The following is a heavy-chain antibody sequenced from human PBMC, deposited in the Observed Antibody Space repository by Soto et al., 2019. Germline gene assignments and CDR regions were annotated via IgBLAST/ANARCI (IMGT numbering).Heavy chain of an antibody. Sequence: GGSLRLSCAASGFTFSSYSMNWVRQAPGKGLEWVSSISSSSSYIYYADSVKGRFTFSRDNAKNSLYLQMNSLRAEDTAVYYCARTRLNSRYWFDPWGQGTLVTVSS. CDR1: GFTFSSYS. V-gene: IGHV3-21*01. J-gene: IGHJ5*02. CDR3: ARTRLNSRYWFDP. CDR2: ISSSSSYI. D-gene: IGHD1-1*01.